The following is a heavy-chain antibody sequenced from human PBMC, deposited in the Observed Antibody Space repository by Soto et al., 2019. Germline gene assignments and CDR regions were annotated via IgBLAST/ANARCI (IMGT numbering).Heavy chain of an antibody. D-gene: IGHD3-9*01. CDR1: SSSFCGHF. CDR2: INLAGGT. CDR3: ARNLRIYGILTGYYKGPFDS. J-gene: IGHJ4*02. V-gene: IGHV4-34*01. Sequence: SETLSLTCAVYSSSFCGHFWSWIGQPPGKGLEWIGEINLAGGTNYNPSLKSRVTISIDKSNNQFFLKLTSVTAADKAVYYFARNLRIYGILTGYYKGPFDSWGQGTLVT.